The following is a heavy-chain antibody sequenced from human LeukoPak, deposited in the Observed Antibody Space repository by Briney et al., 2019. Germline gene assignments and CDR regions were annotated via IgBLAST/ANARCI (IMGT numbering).Heavy chain of an antibody. D-gene: IGHD6-13*01. CDR1: GFTVSSNY. CDR3: ASAYIAAAAYYYGMDV. J-gene: IGHJ6*02. CDR2: IYSGGST. Sequence: PGGSLRLSCAASGFTVSSNYVSWVRQAPGKGLEWVSVIYSGGSTYYADSVKGRFTISRDNSKNTLYLQMNSLRAEDTAVYYCASAYIAAAAYYYGMDVWGQGTTVTVSS. V-gene: IGHV3-53*01.